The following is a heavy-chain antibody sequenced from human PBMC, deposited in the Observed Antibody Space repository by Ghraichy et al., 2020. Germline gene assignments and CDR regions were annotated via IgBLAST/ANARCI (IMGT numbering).Heavy chain of an antibody. D-gene: IGHD6-19*01. CDR1: GYNFTAHD. CDR2: INPNSGGT. V-gene: IGHV1-2*06. Sequence: ASVKVSCKTSGYNFTAHDMHLVRQAPRQGLEWMGRINPNSGGTNYAQKFQGRVTMTRDTSISTAYMELSRLRSDDTAVYYCARDSKGYSGWYAEHDYYYYMDVWGKGTTVTVS. CDR3: ARDSKGYSGWYAEHDYYYYMDV. J-gene: IGHJ6*03.